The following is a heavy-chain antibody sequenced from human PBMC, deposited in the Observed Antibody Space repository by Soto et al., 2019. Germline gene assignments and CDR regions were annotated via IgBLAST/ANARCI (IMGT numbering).Heavy chain of an antibody. CDR3: ARVFELLAKIPSWFDP. Sequence: SETLSLTCTVSGGSVSSGSYYWSWIRQPPGKGLEWIGYIYYSGSTNYNPSLKSRVTISVDTSKNQFSLKLSSVTAADTAVYYCARVFELLAKIPSWFDPWGQGTLVTVSS. D-gene: IGHD2-15*01. V-gene: IGHV4-61*01. CDR1: GGSVSSGSYY. CDR2: IYYSGST. J-gene: IGHJ5*02.